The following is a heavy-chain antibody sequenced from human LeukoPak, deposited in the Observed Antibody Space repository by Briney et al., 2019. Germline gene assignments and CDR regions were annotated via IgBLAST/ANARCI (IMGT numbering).Heavy chain of an antibody. V-gene: IGHV1-18*01. CDR2: ISAYNGNT. Sequence: ASVKVSCKASGYTFTSYGISWVRQAPGQGLEWMGWISAYNGNTNYAQKLQGRVTMTTDTSTSTAYMELRSLRSDDTAVYYCARTPRERGIAAAGTELAVYYYYYMDVWGKGTTVTVSS. CDR1: GYTFTSYG. D-gene: IGHD6-13*01. J-gene: IGHJ6*03. CDR3: ARTPRERGIAAAGTELAVYYYYYMDV.